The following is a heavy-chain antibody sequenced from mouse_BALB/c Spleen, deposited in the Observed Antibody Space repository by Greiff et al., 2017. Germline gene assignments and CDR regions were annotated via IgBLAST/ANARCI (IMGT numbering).Heavy chain of an antibody. CDR2: IYPGDGDT. CDR1: GYTFTSYW. J-gene: IGHJ3*01. D-gene: IGHD2-14*01. CDR3: ARNYRYDGAWFAY. Sequence: QVQLQQSGAELARPGASVKLSCKASGYTFTSYWMQWVKQRPGQGLEWIGAIYPGDGDTRYTQKFKGKATLTADKSSSTAYMQLSSLASEDSAVYYCARNYRYDGAWFAYWGQGTLVTVSA. V-gene: IGHV1-87*01.